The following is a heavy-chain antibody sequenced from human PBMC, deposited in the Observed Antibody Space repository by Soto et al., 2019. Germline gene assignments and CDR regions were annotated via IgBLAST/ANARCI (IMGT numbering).Heavy chain of an antibody. J-gene: IGHJ5*02. CDR3: ARGIVVVTPNHYWFDP. CDR2: IYQTERT. Sequence: SETLSLTCTVSGGSISSGGYYWSWIRQHPGKGLEWIGYIYQTERTYYNPSLKSRVTISVDRSKNQFSLKLSSVTAADTAVYYCARGIVVVTPNHYWFDPWGQGTLVTVSA. D-gene: IGHD2-21*02. CDR1: GGSISSGGYY. V-gene: IGHV4-30-2*01.